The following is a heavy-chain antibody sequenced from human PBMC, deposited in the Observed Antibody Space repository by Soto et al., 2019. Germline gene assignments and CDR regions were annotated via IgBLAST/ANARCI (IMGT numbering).Heavy chain of an antibody. D-gene: IGHD3-3*01. Sequence: ASVKVSCKASGGTFSSYTISWVRQAPGQGLEWMGRIIPILGIANYAQKFQGRVTITRNNSTSTAYMELSSLRSEDTAVYYCARGRSGITIFGVVTQMYNWFDPWGQGTLVTVSS. CDR2: IIPILGIA. J-gene: IGHJ5*02. CDR1: GGTFSSYT. V-gene: IGHV1-69*02. CDR3: ARGRSGITIFGVVTQMYNWFDP.